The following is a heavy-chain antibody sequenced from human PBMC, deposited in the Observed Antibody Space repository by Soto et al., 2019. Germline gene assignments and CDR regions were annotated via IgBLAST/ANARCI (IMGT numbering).Heavy chain of an antibody. CDR3: AHIRLAAAGLDY. CDR2: IYRDDDK. V-gene: IGHV2-5*02. CDR1: GFSLSTSGVG. D-gene: IGHD6-13*01. J-gene: IGHJ4*02. Sequence: QITLKESGPTLVKPTQTLTLTCTFSGFSLSTSGVGVGWIRQPPGKALEWLALIYRDDDKRYSPSLKSRLTIXKXXSKNQVVLTMTNMDPVDTATYYCAHIRLAAAGLDYWGQGTLVTVSS.